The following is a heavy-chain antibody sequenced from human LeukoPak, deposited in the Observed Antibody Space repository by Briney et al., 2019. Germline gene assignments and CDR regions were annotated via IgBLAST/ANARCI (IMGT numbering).Heavy chain of an antibody. D-gene: IGHD6-6*01. CDR3: ANLAARSPFDY. CDR1: GFTFSSYS. Sequence: GGSLRLSCAASGFTFSSYSMNWVRQAPGKGLEWVSSISSSSSYIYYADSVKGRFTISRDNSKNTLYLQMNSLRAEDTAVYYCANLAARSPFDYWGQGTLVTVSS. CDR2: ISSSSSYI. V-gene: IGHV3-21*04. J-gene: IGHJ4*02.